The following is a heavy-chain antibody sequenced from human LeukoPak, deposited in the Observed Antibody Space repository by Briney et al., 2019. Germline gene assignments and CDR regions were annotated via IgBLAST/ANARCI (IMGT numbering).Heavy chain of an antibody. CDR2: INPNSGGT. CDR3: ARVRGYYGSGSSNWFDP. CDR1: GYTFTGYY. Sequence: GASVKVSCKASGYTFTGYYMHWVRQAPGQGLEWMGWINPNSGGTNYAQKFQGRVTMTRDTSISTACMELSRLRSDDTAVYYCARVRGYYGSGSSNWFDPWGQGTLVTVSS. D-gene: IGHD3-10*01. V-gene: IGHV1-2*02. J-gene: IGHJ5*02.